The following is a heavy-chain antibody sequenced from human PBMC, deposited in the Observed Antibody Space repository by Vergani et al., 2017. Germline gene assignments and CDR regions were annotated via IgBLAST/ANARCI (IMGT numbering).Heavy chain of an antibody. D-gene: IGHD5-24*01. CDR1: GFNFDDYA. J-gene: IGHJ4*02. CDR3: AKGTIPQSRDGYHLDY. Sequence: EVQLVESGGAVIQPGGSLRLSCAASGFNFDDYAMHWVRQAPGKGLQWVSLISRDSGSTYYVDSVKGRFTISRDNSKNSLFLQMNSLKPEDTAFYYCAKGTIPQSRDGYHLDYWGQGTLVSVSS. CDR2: ISRDSGST. V-gene: IGHV3-43D*04.